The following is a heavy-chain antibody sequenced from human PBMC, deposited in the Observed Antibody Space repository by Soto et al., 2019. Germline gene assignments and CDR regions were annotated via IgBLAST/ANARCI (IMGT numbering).Heavy chain of an antibody. V-gene: IGHV4-39*01. CDR1: GGSISSSSYY. CDR3: ARRVVVAATRDYYYYGMDV. CDR2: IYYSGST. Sequence: SETLSLTCTVSGGSISSSSYYWGWIRQPPGKGLEWIGSIYYSGSTYYNPSLKSRVTISVDTSKNQFSLKLSSVTAADTAVYYCARRVVVAATRDYYYYGMDVWGQGTTVTVSS. J-gene: IGHJ6*02. D-gene: IGHD2-15*01.